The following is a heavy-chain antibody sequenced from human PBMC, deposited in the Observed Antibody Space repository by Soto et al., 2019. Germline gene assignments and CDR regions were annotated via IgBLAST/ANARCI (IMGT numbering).Heavy chain of an antibody. Sequence: ASVKVSCKASGYIFSTYGITWVRQAPGQGLEWMGWISGHNGDTNYAQKFQGRVTLTTETSTNTAYMELRGLRSDDTAVYYCARSDNVLTDCYFWGQGTMVTVSS. CDR3: ARSDNVLTDCYF. D-gene: IGHD3-9*01. V-gene: IGHV1-18*01. CDR1: GYIFSTYG. CDR2: ISGHNGDT. J-gene: IGHJ3*01.